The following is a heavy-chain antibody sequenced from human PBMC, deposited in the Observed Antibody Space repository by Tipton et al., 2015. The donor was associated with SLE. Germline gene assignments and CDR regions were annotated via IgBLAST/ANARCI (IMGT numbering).Heavy chain of an antibody. Sequence: TLSLTCTVSGGSISSYYWSWIRQPPGKGLEWIGYIYYSGSTNYNPSLKRRVTISVDTSKNQFSLKLSSVTAADTAVYYCARHRVGATYYYDYWGQGTLVTVSS. J-gene: IGHJ4*02. D-gene: IGHD1-26*01. CDR2: IYYSGST. V-gene: IGHV4-59*08. CDR1: GGSISSYY. CDR3: ARHRVGATYYYDY.